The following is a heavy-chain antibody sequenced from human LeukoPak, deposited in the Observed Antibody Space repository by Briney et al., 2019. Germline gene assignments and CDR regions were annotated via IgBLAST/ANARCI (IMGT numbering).Heavy chain of an antibody. CDR3: ARDSGEAEVPAAMFDY. CDR1: GGSFSGYY. CDR2: INHSGST. Sequence: MTSETLSLTCAVYGGSFSGYYWSWIAQPPGKGLEWIGEINHSGSTNYNPSLKSRVTISVDTSKNQFSLKLSSVTAADTAVYYCARDSGEAEVPAAMFDYWGQGTLVTVSS. J-gene: IGHJ4*02. D-gene: IGHD2-2*01. V-gene: IGHV4-34*01.